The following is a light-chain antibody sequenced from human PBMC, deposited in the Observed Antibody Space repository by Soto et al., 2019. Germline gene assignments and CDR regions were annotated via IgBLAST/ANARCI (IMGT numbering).Light chain of an antibody. CDR1: QSVSSSY. CDR3: QQNDRPIT. CDR2: GAS. J-gene: IGKJ5*01. Sequence: EVGLTKSPGSLSLSPGERATLSCRASQSVSSSYLAWYQQKPGQAPRLLIYGASSRTTGIPDRFSGSGSGTDFTLTISILEAEDFAVYCWQQNDRPITFGQGTRLEIK. V-gene: IGKV3-20*01.